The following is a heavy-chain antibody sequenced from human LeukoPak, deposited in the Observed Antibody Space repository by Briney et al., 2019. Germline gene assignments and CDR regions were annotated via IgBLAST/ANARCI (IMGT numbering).Heavy chain of an antibody. D-gene: IGHD3-22*01. CDR3: ATALFGPSGYYPYYFDY. Sequence: GASVKVSCKVSGYTLTELSMHWVRQAPGKGLEWMGGFGPEDGETIHAQKFQGRVTMTEDTSTDTAYMELSSLRSEDTAVYYCATALFGPSGYYPYYFDYWGQGTLVTVSS. CDR2: FGPEDGET. V-gene: IGHV1-24*01. J-gene: IGHJ4*02. CDR1: GYTLTELS.